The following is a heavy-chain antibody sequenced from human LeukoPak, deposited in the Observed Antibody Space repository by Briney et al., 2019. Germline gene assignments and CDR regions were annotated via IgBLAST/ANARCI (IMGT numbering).Heavy chain of an antibody. V-gene: IGHV3-23*01. CDR3: AKDHYYGSGSFDY. J-gene: IGHJ4*02. D-gene: IGHD3-10*01. Sequence: GGSLRLSCVASGFTFRSYAMSWVRQAPGKGLEWVSAISGSGGSTYYADSVKGRFTFSRDNSKNALYLQVNSLRAEDTAVYYCAKDHYYGSGSFDYWGQGTLVTVSS. CDR2: ISGSGGST. CDR1: GFTFRSYA.